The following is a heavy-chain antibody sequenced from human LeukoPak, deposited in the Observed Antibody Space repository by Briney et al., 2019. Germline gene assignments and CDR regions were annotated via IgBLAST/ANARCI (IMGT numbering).Heavy chain of an antibody. CDR2: ISGSGGST. D-gene: IGHD3-10*02. CDR1: GFTFSSYA. J-gene: IGHJ4*02. CDR3: AKPSSYGYYVRVPFDY. Sequence: GGSLRLSCAASGFTFSSYAMSWVRQAPGKGLEWVSAISGSGGSTYYADSVKGRFTISRDNSKNTLYLQMYSLRAEDTAVYYCAKPSSYGYYVRVPFDYWGQGTLVTVSS. V-gene: IGHV3-23*01.